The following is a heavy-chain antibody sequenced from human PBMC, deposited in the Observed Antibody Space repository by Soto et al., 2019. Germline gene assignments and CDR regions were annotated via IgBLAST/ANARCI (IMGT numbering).Heavy chain of an antibody. J-gene: IGHJ6*02. D-gene: IGHD2-2*01. Sequence: GGSLRLSCAASGFTLRSYWMSWVRQAPGKGLEWLATIKTDASEKKYVDSVKGRFTVSRDNAKNSLYLQMNSLRAEDTAVYYCAKVTGYCSSSSCRRDYFYYYGMDVWGQGTTVTVSS. CDR1: GFTLRSYW. CDR3: AKVTGYCSSSSCRRDYFYYYGMDV. V-gene: IGHV3-7*01. CDR2: IKTDASEK.